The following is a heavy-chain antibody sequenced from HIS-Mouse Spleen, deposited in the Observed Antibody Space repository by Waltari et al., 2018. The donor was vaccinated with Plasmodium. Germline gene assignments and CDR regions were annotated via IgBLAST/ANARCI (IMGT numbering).Heavy chain of an antibody. Sequence: QVQLVQSGAEVTKPGASVKVSCKASGYPFPGYYMPWVRPAPGQGLEWMGWINPNSGGTNYAQKFQGRVTMTRDTSISTAYMELSRLRSDDTAVYYCARDAAAVAGTGVDYWGQGTLVTVSS. D-gene: IGHD6-19*01. V-gene: IGHV1-2*02. J-gene: IGHJ4*02. CDR2: INPNSGGT. CDR3: ARDAAAVAGTGVDY. CDR1: GYPFPGYY.